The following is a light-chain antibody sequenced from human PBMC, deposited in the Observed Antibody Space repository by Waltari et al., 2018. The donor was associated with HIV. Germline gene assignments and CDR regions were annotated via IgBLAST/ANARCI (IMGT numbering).Light chain of an antibody. CDR2: DVS. Sequence: QSALTQPASVSGFPGPSITISSTGSSSDVGRYNYVSWYQQHPGKAPKLLIYDVSKRPSGVSNRFSGSKSGNTASLTISGLQAEDEADYYCCSYAGSNTYLFGTGTEVTVL. CDR1: SSDVGRYNY. CDR3: CSYAGSNTYL. V-gene: IGLV2-23*02. J-gene: IGLJ1*01.